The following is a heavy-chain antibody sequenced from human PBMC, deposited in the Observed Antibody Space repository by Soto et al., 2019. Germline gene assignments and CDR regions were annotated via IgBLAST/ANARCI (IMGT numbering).Heavy chain of an antibody. Sequence: QVHLVQSGVEVKTPGASVKVSCQASGYTFFTYDISWVRQAPGQGLEWMGWISTYSGDTKYAQKFQGRVTMTTDTSTTTAYLELRSLRPDDTAVYYCARHHGPTTSENWFDPWGQGTLVNVSS. CDR1: GYTFFTYD. D-gene: IGHD5-12*01. CDR3: ARHHGPTTSENWFDP. J-gene: IGHJ5*02. CDR2: ISTYSGDT. V-gene: IGHV1-18*01.